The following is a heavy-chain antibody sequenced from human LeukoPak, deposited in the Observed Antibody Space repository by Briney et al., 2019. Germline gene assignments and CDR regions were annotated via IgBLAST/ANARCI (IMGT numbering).Heavy chain of an antibody. D-gene: IGHD2-2*01. CDR1: GGSISNYY. J-gene: IGHJ5*02. CDR2: IYYSGST. Sequence: SSETLSLTCTVSGGSISNYYWTWIRQPPGKGLEWIGFIYYSGSTNYNLSLKSRVTISVDTSKNQFSLKLSSVTAADTAVYYCARGVVPGDLYNWFDPWGQGTLVTVSS. V-gene: IGHV4-59*08. CDR3: ARGVVPGDLYNWFDP.